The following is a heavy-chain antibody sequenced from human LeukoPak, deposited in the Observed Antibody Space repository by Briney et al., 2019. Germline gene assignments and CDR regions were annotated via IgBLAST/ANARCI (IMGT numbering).Heavy chain of an antibody. J-gene: IGHJ4*02. D-gene: IGHD6-6*01. Sequence: SVKVSCKASGYTFTSYYMHWVRQAPGQGLEWMGGIIPIFGTANYAQKFQGRVTITTDESTSTAYMELSSLRSEDTAVYYCARERAYSSSSWAYWGQGTLVTVSS. CDR3: ARERAYSSSSWAY. CDR2: IIPIFGTA. CDR1: GYTFTSYY. V-gene: IGHV1-69*05.